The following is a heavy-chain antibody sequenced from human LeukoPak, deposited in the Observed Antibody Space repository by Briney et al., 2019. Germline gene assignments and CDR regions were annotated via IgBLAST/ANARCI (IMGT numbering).Heavy chain of an antibody. CDR1: GDSVSSNSAA. CDR2: TYYRSKWYN. V-gene: IGHV6-1*01. J-gene: IGHJ3*02. D-gene: IGHD5-18*01. Sequence: SQTLSLTCAISGDSVSSNSAAWNWIRQSPSRGLEWLGRTYYRSKWYNDYAVSVKSRITINPDTSKNQFSLQLNSVTPEDTAVYYCARDGGYSYRTTTLDAFDIWGQGTMVTVSS. CDR3: ARDGGYSYRTTTLDAFDI.